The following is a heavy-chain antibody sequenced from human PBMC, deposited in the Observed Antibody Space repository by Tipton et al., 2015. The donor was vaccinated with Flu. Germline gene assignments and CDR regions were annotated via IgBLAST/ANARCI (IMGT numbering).Heavy chain of an antibody. Sequence: TLSLTCSVSGDSIGSPYYWAWIRQAPGKGLEWIGNVHQSGSSYYNPSLMSRATIAVDRPRNQFSLRLSSVTAADTAVYYCARHTGDSVRGVIDYWGQGTLVTVSS. CDR1: GDSIGSPYY. V-gene: IGHV4-38-2*01. CDR3: ARHTGDSVRGVIDY. J-gene: IGHJ4*02. CDR2: VHQSGSS. D-gene: IGHD3-10*02.